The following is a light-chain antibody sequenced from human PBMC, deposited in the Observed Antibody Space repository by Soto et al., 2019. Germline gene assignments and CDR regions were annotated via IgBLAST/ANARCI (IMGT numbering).Light chain of an antibody. J-gene: IGKJ5*01. CDR2: GAS. CDR1: QSVSSSY. CDR3: QQYNNWPPIT. V-gene: IGKV3-20*01. Sequence: EIVLPQSPGTLSLSPGERATLSCRASQSVSSSYLAWYQQKPGQAPRLLIYGASSRATGIPDRFSGSGSGTDFTLTISRLEPEDFGVYYCQQYNNWPPITFGQGTRLEIK.